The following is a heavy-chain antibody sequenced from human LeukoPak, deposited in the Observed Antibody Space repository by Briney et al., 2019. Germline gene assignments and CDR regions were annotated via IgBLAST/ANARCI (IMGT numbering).Heavy chain of an antibody. V-gene: IGHV4-30-4*01. CDR1: GGSIGDYY. Sequence: SQTLSLTCTVSGGSIGDYYWSWIRQPPGQGLEWLGYIHYSGNTYYNPSLKSRLIISIDASKNQFSLNLSSVTAADTAVYYCARESPPDAFDIWGQGTLVTVSS. D-gene: IGHD3-16*01. CDR2: IHYSGNT. CDR3: ARESPPDAFDI. J-gene: IGHJ4*02.